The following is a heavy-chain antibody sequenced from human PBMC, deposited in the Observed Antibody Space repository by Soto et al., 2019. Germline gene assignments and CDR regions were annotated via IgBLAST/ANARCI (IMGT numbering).Heavy chain of an antibody. CDR3: ARPPGYISDWYYFDL. CDR2: ISPKSGGT. D-gene: IGHD6-19*01. CDR1: GYTFTGYY. Sequence: ASVKVSCKASGYTFTGYYMHWVRQAPGQGFEWMGRISPKSGGTNYAQKFQGRVTMTWDTSLNTAYMEPSSLISEDTAVYYCARPPGYISDWYYFDLWGQGTLVTVSS. V-gene: IGHV1-2*02. J-gene: IGHJ4*02.